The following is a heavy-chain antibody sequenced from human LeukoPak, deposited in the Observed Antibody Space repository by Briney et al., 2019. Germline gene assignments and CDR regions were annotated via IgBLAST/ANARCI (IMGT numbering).Heavy chain of an antibody. CDR1: GYTFTNYH. CDR2: IYPNSGGT. CDR3: ASEIAVAGTWQAFDI. V-gene: IGHV1-2*02. D-gene: IGHD6-19*01. Sequence: ASVKVSCKASGYTFTNYHIHWVRQAPGQGLEWMGWIYPNSGGTNYAPRFQGRVTMTRDTSISTAYMELSRLRSDDTAVYYCASEIAVAGTWQAFDIWGQGTMVTVSS. J-gene: IGHJ3*02.